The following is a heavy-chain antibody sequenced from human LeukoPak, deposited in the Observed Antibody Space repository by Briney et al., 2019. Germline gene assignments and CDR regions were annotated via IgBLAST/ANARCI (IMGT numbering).Heavy chain of an antibody. CDR3: ARRSVAVGWGAGFDI. Sequence: GESLKISCKGSGYIFTSYSIGWVRQMPGKGLEWMGIIYPGDSDTRYSPSFQGQVTISADKSISTAYLQWSSLKASDTAMYYCARRSVAVGWGAGFDIWGQGTMVTVSS. J-gene: IGHJ3*02. V-gene: IGHV5-51*01. CDR1: GYIFTSYS. CDR2: IYPGDSDT. D-gene: IGHD3-10*01.